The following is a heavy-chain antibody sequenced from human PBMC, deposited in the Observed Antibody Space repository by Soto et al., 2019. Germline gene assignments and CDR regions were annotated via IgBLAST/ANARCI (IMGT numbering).Heavy chain of an antibody. CDR2: SRDKPQGYST. J-gene: IGHJ4*02. CDR3: VRATYFSDSSGYTSCLDY. V-gene: IGHV3-72*01. CDR1: GFTLSDHY. D-gene: IGHD3-22*01. Sequence: GSLRLSWAGSGFTLSDHYIDWVRQAPGKGLEWVGRSRDKPQGYSTAYAASVKGRFTTSRDESKNSAYLQMNSLKTEDTAVYYCVRATYFSDSSGYTSCLDYWGQGTLVTVSS.